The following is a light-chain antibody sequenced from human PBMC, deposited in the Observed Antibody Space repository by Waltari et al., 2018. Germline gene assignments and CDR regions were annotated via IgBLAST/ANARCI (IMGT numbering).Light chain of an antibody. Sequence: EIVLTQSPGTLSLSPGERATLSCRASQSFSSNYLAWYQQKPGQAPRPLIFSASSRATCIPDRFSGSASWTDFTLTISRLEPEDFAVYYCQQYGISPPYTFGQGTKLEI. CDR2: SAS. CDR3: QQYGISPPYT. J-gene: IGKJ2*01. CDR1: QSFSSNY. V-gene: IGKV3-20*01.